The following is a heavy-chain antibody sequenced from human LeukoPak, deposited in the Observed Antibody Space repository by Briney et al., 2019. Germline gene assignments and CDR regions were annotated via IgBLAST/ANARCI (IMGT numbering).Heavy chain of an antibody. CDR2: INPKTGDT. D-gene: IGHD2-2*03. J-gene: IGHJ5*02. CDR3: ARVVYSHGYCGRVTCPNWFDP. V-gene: IGHV1-2*04. Sequence: GASVKVSCKTSGYIFTDYYIHWVRQAPGQGFEWMGWINPKTGDTKSAQKFQRWVTMTRDTAISTAYMELNRLALDDTAVYYCARVVYSHGYCGRVTCPNWFDPWGQGTLVTVSS. CDR1: GYIFTDYY.